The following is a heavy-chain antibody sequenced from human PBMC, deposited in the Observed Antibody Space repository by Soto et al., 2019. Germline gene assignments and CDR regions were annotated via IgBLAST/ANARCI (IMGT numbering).Heavy chain of an antibody. CDR3: ARANYDFWSGYSNYFGMDV. V-gene: IGHV3-21*01. CDR2: ISSSSLYI. D-gene: IGHD3-3*01. J-gene: IGHJ6*02. Sequence: EVQLVESGGGLVKPGGXLRVSCAASXXXFSNYTMNWVRQAPGKGLEWVSAISSSSLYIYYADSVKGRFTISRDNAKNSLYLQMNSLGAEDTAVYYCARANYDFWSGYSNYFGMDVWGQGTTVTVSS. CDR1: XXXFSNYT.